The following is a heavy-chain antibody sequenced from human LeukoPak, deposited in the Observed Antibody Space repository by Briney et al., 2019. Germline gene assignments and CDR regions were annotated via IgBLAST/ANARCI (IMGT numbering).Heavy chain of an antibody. J-gene: IGHJ6*02. Sequence: GSSVKVSCKASGGTFSSYTITWVRQAPGQGLEWMGRIILILGKPNYVQKFQGRVTITADKSTSTAYMELSSLRSEDTAVYYCFGNYYGMDVWGQGTTVTVSS. CDR3: FGNYYGMDV. D-gene: IGHD1-14*01. V-gene: IGHV1-69*02. CDR1: GGTFSSYT. CDR2: IILILGKP.